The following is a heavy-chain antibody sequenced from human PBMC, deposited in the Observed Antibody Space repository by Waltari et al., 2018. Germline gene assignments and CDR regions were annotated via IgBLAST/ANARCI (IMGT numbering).Heavy chain of an antibody. J-gene: IGHJ1*01. CDR1: GGSITSDY. V-gene: IGHV4-59*01. CDR2: IYHSGTT. CDR3: ARGHSTGWYLSH. D-gene: IGHD6-19*01. Sequence: QVQLMESGPGLVRPSETLSLTCNVSGGSITSDYWSWVRQPPGKGLEWVGYIYHSGTTKYKPSLRSRVSISVDTSKTQFSLKRNYVTAADTAVYYCARGHSTGWYLSHWGRGALVTVSS.